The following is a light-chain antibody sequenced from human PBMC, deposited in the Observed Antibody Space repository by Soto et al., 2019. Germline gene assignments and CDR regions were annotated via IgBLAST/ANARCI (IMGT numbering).Light chain of an antibody. J-gene: IGLJ3*02. CDR2: EVS. Sequence: QSALTQPASASGSPGQSVTISCTGTRSDVGGYNFVSWNQQHPGKSPKLMIYEVSKRPSGVPDRFSGSKSGNTASLTVSGLQAEDEADYYCSSRATNAGGDNWVFGGGTKLTVL. CDR3: SSRATNAGGDNWV. CDR1: RSDVGGYNF. V-gene: IGLV2-8*01.